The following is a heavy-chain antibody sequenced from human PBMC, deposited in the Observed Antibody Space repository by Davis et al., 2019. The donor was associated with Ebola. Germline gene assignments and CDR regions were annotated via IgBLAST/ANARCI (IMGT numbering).Heavy chain of an antibody. CDR1: GYTFTSYG. CDR2: INPKIGGG. CDR3: VREFHGGEFNY. Sequence: ASVKVSCKASGYTFTSYGISWVRQAPGQGLEWMGWINPKIGGGNYAPKFQGRVTMTTDTSISTAYMDLSSLRSDDTAVFFCVREFHGGEFNYWGQGTPVTVSS. J-gene: IGHJ4*02. D-gene: IGHD3-16*01. V-gene: IGHV1-2*02.